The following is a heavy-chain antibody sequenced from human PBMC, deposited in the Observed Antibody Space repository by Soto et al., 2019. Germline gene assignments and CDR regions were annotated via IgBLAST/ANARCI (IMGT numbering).Heavy chain of an antibody. Sequence: PSETLSLTCAVYGGSFSGYYWSWIRQPPGKGLEWIGEINHSGSTNYNPSLKSRVTISVGTSKNQFSLRLSSVTAADTAVYYCARALTRNYYDSSGYYYDWFDPWGQGTLVTVSS. V-gene: IGHV4-34*01. CDR3: ARALTRNYYDSSGYYYDWFDP. J-gene: IGHJ5*02. CDR2: INHSGST. D-gene: IGHD3-22*01. CDR1: GGSFSGYY.